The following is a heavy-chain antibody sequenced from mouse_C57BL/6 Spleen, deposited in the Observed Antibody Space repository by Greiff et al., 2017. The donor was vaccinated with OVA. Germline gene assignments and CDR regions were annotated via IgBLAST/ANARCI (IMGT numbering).Heavy chain of an antibody. D-gene: IGHD2-14*01. J-gene: IGHJ2*01. CDR2: IYPRSGNT. Sequence: VQLQQSGAELARPGASVKLSCKASGYTFTSYGISWVKQRTGQGLEWIGEIYPRSGNTYYNEKFKGKATLTADKSSSTAYMELRSLTSEDSAVYFCARWYDGGYYFDDWGQGTTLTVSS. CDR3: ARWYDGGYYFDD. V-gene: IGHV1-81*01. CDR1: GYTFTSYG.